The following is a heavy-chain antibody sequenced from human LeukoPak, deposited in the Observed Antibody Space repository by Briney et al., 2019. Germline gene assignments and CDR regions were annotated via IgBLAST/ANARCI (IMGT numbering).Heavy chain of an antibody. CDR3: ATQITIFGVVARFDP. CDR2: IIPIFGTA. D-gene: IGHD3-3*01. V-gene: IGHV1-69*01. Sequence: GSSVTVSCKASGGTFSSYAISWVRQAPGQGLEWMGGIIPIFGTANYAQKFQGRVTITADESTSTAYMELSSLRSEDTAVYYCATQITIFGVVARFDPWGQGTLVTVSS. CDR1: GGTFSSYA. J-gene: IGHJ5*02.